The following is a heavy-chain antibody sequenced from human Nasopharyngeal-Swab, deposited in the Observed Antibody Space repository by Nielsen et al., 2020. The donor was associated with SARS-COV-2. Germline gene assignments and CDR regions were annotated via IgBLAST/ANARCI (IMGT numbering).Heavy chain of an antibody. D-gene: IGHD3-3*01. J-gene: IGHJ5*02. Sequence: WIRQPPGKGLEWIGEINQNGNTNYSPSLKSRVTISVDTSKNQFSLKLSSVTAADTAVYYCAREIYDGHHDPWGQGTLVTVSS. CDR3: AREIYDGHHDP. V-gene: IGHV4-34*01. CDR2: INQNGNT.